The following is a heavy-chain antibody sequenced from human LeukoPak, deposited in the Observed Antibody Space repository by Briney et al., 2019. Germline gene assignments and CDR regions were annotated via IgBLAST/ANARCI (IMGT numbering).Heavy chain of an antibody. CDR1: GFTLNVDA. V-gene: IGHV3-30*04. D-gene: IGHD1-26*01. Sequence: GRSLRLSCAASGFTLNVDAMHWARQAPGKGLEWGAVISYDGSNKYYGDSVKGRFTISRDNSKNTLYLQMHRLRAEDSAVYHCAPLAGVWELLNSQGVSYNWFDPWGQGTLVTVSS. CDR2: ISYDGSNK. CDR3: APLAGVWELLNSQGVSYNWFDP. J-gene: IGHJ5*02.